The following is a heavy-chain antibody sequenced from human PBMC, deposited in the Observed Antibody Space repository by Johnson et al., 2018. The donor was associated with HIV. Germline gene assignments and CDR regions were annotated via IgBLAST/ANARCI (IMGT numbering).Heavy chain of an antibody. CDR1: GFTVSSNY. V-gene: IGHV3-53*01. Sequence: VQLVESGGGLIQPGGSLRLSCAASGFTVSSNYMSWVRQAPGKGLECVSVIYSGGSTYYADSVKGRFTISRDNSKNTLYLQMNSLRAEDTAVYYCARAPRPDAFDIGGQGTMVTVSS. CDR3: ARAPRPDAFDI. CDR2: IYSGGST. J-gene: IGHJ3*02.